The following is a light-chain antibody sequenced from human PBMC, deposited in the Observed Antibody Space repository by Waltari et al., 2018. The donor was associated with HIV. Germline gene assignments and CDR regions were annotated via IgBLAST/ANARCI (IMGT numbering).Light chain of an antibody. CDR1: RVDVPTYNR. J-gene: IGLJ2*01. CDR3: ALYTTRNII. Sequence: QSALTQPPSVSGFPGQSVTIPCTGFRVDVPTYNRVSWYQQPPNIAPKLILYEVYKRPSGVPDRFSGSQSGDMASLTVSGLQTEDEADYYCALYTTRNIIFGGGTNLVVL. CDR2: EVY. V-gene: IGLV2-18*01.